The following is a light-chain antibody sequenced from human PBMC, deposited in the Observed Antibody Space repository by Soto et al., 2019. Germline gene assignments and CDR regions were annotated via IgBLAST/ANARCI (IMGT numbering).Light chain of an antibody. V-gene: IGKV3-11*01. CDR3: QQRQHWPPIT. CDR2: DAS. J-gene: IGKJ5*01. CDR1: HSVSNY. Sequence: EVVVTQSPATLSLSPGERATLSCRASHSVSNYLAWYQQKPGQPLRLLIYDASNRATGIPARFSGSGSGTDFTLTISSLEPEDFAIYYCQQRQHWPPITFGQGTRLEIK.